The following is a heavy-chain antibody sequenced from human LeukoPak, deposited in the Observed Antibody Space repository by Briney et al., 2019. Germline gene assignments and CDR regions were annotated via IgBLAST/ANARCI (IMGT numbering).Heavy chain of an antibody. D-gene: IGHD1-7*01. CDR3: AKDRPLNWNYDIQYYFDY. CDR1: GFTFSSYG. Sequence: PGRSLRLSCAASGFTFSSYGMHWVRQAPGKGLEWVAVISYDGSNKYYADSVKGRFTISRDNSKNTLYLQMNSLRAEDTAVYYCAKDRPLNWNYDIQYYFDYSGQGTLVTVSS. V-gene: IGHV3-30*18. CDR2: ISYDGSNK. J-gene: IGHJ4*02.